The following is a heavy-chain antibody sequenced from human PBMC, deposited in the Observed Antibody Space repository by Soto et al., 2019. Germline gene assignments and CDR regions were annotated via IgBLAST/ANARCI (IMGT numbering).Heavy chain of an antibody. D-gene: IGHD6-13*01. Sequence: KTSETLSLTFAVYGGSFSVYSWSWIRQPPGKGLEWIGEINHTGSSIYNPSLKSRVTMSVDTSKNQFPLKLSSVTAADTAVYYCARASKQQLDHDAFDIWGQGTMVTVSS. J-gene: IGHJ3*02. CDR2: INHTGSS. CDR3: ARASKQQLDHDAFDI. CDR1: GGSFSVYS. V-gene: IGHV4-34*01.